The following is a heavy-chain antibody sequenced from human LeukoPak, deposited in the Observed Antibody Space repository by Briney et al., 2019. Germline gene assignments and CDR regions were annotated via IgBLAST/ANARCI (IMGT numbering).Heavy chain of an antibody. CDR1: GGSISSSPYW. CDR2: IYYSGST. Sequence: SETLSLTCTVSGGSISSSPYWWGWIRQPPGKGLEWIGTIYYSGSTYYNPSLKSRVTISADTSKNQFSLKLSSVTAADTAVYYCARAPRVRGSYGYGLTPVNSYTMDVWGQGTTVTVSS. V-gene: IGHV4-39*01. J-gene: IGHJ6*02. CDR3: ARAPRVRGSYGYGLTPVNSYTMDV. D-gene: IGHD5-18*01.